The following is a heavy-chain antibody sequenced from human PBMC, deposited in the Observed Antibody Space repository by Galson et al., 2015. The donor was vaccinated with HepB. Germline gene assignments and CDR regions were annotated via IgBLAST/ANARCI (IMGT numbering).Heavy chain of an antibody. CDR3: VRGSDQPHL. D-gene: IGHD2-2*01. Sequence: SCKASGGTFSSYAMHWVRQAPGKGLEWVAVIWYDASNKNYADSVKGRFIISRDNSKNMMYLQMNSLRVEDTALYFCVRGSDQPHLWGQGALVTVSS. V-gene: IGHV3-30*04. CDR1: GGTFSSYA. CDR2: IWYDASNK. J-gene: IGHJ4*02.